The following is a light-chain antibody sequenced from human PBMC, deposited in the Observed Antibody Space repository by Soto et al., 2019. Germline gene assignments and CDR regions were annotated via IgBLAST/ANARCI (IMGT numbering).Light chain of an antibody. CDR2: KAS. CDR1: QSVSGW. CDR3: QHYNSYSEA. J-gene: IGKJ1*01. V-gene: IGKV1-5*03. Sequence: IQITQSPSTLSASVGDTVTVTCRASQSVSGWLAWYQQKPGEAPKLLIYKASTLKSGVPSRFSGSGSGSEFTLTISSLQPDDFATYYCQHYNSYSEAFGQGTKVDNK.